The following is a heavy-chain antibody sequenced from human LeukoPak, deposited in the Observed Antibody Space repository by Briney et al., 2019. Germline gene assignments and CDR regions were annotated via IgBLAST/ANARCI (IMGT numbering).Heavy chain of an antibody. V-gene: IGHV1-2*02. J-gene: IGHJ4*02. CDR2: INPNSGGT. D-gene: IGHD3-22*01. CDR1: GYTFTGYY. Sequence: ASVKVSCKASGYTFTGYYMHWVRQAPGQGLEWMGWINPNSGGTNYAQKFQGRVTMTTDTSTSTAYMELRSLRSDDTAVYYCARDNGDYYDSSGYYYGVGGVDYWGQGTLVTVSS. CDR3: ARDNGDYYDSSGYYYGVGGVDY.